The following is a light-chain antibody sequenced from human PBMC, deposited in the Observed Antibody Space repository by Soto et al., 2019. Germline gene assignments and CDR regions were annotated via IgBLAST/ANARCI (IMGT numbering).Light chain of an antibody. CDR2: DKN. V-gene: IGLV1-51*01. CDR1: SSNIGNNY. CDR3: ATWDDSLNGFYV. J-gene: IGLJ1*01. Sequence: QSVLTQPPSVSAAPGQKVTISCSGSSSNIGNNYVSWYQQLPGTAPKLLIYDKNERPSGIPDRFSGSKSGTSATLDISGLRSDDEADYFCATWDDSLNGFYVFGTGTKVTVL.